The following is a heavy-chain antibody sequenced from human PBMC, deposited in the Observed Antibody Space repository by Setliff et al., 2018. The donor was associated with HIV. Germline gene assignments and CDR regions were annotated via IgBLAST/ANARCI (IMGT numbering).Heavy chain of an antibody. V-gene: IGHV1-2*06. J-gene: IGHJ5*02. Sequence: ASVKVSCKASGYTFTGYYVHWVRQAPGQGLEWMGRIIPNSGGTNYAQKFQGRVTMTRDTSISTAYMELTRLRSDDTAVYYCARGHSSSWTGWFDPWGQGTLVTVSS. D-gene: IGHD6-13*01. CDR1: GYTFTGYY. CDR2: IIPNSGGT. CDR3: ARGHSSSWTGWFDP.